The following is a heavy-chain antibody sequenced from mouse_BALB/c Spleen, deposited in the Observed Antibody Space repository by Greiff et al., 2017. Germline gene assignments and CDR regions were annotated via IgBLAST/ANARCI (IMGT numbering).Heavy chain of an antibody. J-gene: IGHJ4*01. Sequence: EVKLMESGGGLVQPGGSLKLSCAASGFDFSRYWMSWVRQAPGKGLEWIGEINPDSSTINYTPSLKDKFIISRDNAKNTLYLQMSKVRSEDTALYYCARDYPYYYGSKMDYWGQGTSVTVSS. CDR3: ARDYPYYYGSKMDY. D-gene: IGHD1-1*01. V-gene: IGHV4-1*02. CDR1: GFDFSRYW. CDR2: INPDSSTI.